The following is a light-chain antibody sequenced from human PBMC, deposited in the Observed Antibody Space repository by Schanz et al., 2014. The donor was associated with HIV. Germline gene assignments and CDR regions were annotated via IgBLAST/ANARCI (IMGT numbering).Light chain of an antibody. V-gene: IGLV1-44*01. Sequence: QSVLTQPPSGEGTPGQTVKKKWKGSRPNTGRKEGTPYQQLPGTAPKLLIYRPSGVPDRFSGSKSGTSASLAITGLQAEDEADYYCQSSLFILSVVVFGGGTKLTVL. CDR3: QSSLFILSVVV. J-gene: IGLJ2*01. CDR1: RPNTGRKE.